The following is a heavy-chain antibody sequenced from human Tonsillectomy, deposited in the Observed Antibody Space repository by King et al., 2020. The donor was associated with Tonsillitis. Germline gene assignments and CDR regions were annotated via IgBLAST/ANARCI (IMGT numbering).Heavy chain of an antibody. Sequence: VQLVESGGGLVQPGGSLRLSCAASGFTFSSYAMSWVRQAPGRGLEWVSGISVSGVRTYYADSVKGRFTISRDNSKNTLYLKMNSLRAENTAVYYCAKDHGKGYCTNGVCYNFDYWGPGTLVTVSS. CDR2: ISVSGVRT. CDR1: GFTFSSYA. D-gene: IGHD2-8*01. V-gene: IGHV3-23*04. J-gene: IGHJ4*02. CDR3: AKDHGKGYCTNGVCYNFDY.